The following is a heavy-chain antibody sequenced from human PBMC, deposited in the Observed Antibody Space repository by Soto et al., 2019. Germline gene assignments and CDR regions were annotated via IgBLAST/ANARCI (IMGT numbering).Heavy chain of an antibody. CDR2: IIPIFATT. Sequence: QVQLVQSGAEMKKPGSSVKVSCKTSGGTFSNYALSWVRQAPGQGLEWMGGIIPIFATTNYAQKFQGRVTITADESTSTVYMELTSLRSEDTDVDYCARHKGYHYVKRGSFFEFWGQGPLVTVSS. J-gene: IGHJ4*02. V-gene: IGHV1-69*12. D-gene: IGHD3-16*01. CDR1: GGTFSNYA. CDR3: ARHKGYHYVKRGSFFEF.